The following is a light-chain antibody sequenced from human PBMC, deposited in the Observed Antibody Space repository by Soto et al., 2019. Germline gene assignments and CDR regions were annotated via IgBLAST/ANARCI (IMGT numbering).Light chain of an antibody. CDR2: DVT. J-gene: IGLJ2*01. V-gene: IGLV2-14*03. CDR1: SSDIGAYNY. CDR3: SSYTVSSAPVI. Sequence: QSALTQPASVSASPGQSITISCSGTSSDIGAYNYVSWYQQHPDKAPKLIIFDVTNRPSGVSGRFSGSKSANTASLTISGLQFEDEADYYCSSYTVSSAPVIFGGGTKVTVL.